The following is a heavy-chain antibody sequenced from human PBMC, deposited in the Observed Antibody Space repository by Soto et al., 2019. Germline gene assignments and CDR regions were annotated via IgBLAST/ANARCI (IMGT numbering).Heavy chain of an antibody. D-gene: IGHD3-22*01. CDR2: ISSGGGTI. Sequence: QVQLVESGGGLVKPGGSLRLSCAASGFIFSDYDMNWIRQAPGKGLECVSYISSGGGTIYYADSVKGRFTISRDNAKNTLYLQMKSLRAEDTAAYYCARGYHDSNTYDYGMDVWGQGTTVTVSS. CDR3: ARGYHDSNTYDYGMDV. CDR1: GFIFSDYD. J-gene: IGHJ6*02. V-gene: IGHV3-11*01.